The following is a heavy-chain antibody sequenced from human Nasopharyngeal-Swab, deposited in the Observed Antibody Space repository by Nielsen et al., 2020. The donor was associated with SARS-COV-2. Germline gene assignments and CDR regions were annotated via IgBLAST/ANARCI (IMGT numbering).Heavy chain of an antibody. Sequence: ASVKVSCKASGYTFTSYAMNWVRQAPGQGLEWMGWINTHTGNPTYAQGFTGRFVFSLDTSVSTAYLQISSLKAEDTAVYYCARVSWFGESIYYFDYWGQGTLVTVSS. D-gene: IGHD3-10*01. J-gene: IGHJ4*02. CDR3: ARVSWFGESIYYFDY. CDR1: GYTFTSYA. V-gene: IGHV7-4-1*02. CDR2: INTHTGNP.